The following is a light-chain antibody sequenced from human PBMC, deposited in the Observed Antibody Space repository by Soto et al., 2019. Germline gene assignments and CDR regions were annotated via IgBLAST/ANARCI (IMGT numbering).Light chain of an antibody. CDR2: AAS. CDR3: QQLNRFPIT. J-gene: IGKJ5*01. Sequence: DLQMTQSPSSLSASVGDRVTITCGASQVISSYLAWYQQTQGRXXKXXIYAASTLQSGVPSRFSGIVSGTEGTLTITSLQPEDGSTYDGQQLNRFPITFGQGTRLEIK. CDR1: QVISSY. V-gene: IGKV1-9*01.